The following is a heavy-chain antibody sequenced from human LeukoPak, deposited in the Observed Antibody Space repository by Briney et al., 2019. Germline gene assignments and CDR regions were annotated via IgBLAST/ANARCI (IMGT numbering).Heavy chain of an antibody. J-gene: IGHJ4*02. V-gene: IGHV1-2*02. CDR1: GYTFTGYY. D-gene: IGHD3-10*01. CDR3: ATPLRGFGELLLLTH. Sequence: EAPVKVSCKASGYTFTGYYMHWVRQAPGQGLEWMGWINPNSGGTSYAQKFQGRVTMTRDTSIGTAYMELSRLRSDDTAVYYCATPLRGFGELLLLTHWGQGTLVTVSP. CDR2: INPNSGGT.